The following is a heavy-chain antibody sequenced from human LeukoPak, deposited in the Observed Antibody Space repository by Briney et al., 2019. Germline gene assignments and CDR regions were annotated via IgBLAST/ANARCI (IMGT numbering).Heavy chain of an antibody. CDR2: ISSSSSYI. J-gene: IGHJ3*02. CDR1: GLTFSSYS. D-gene: IGHD3-22*01. V-gene: IGHV3-21*01. Sequence: PGRSLRLSCAASGLTFSSYSMNWVRQAPGNWLEWVSSISSSSSYIYYADSVKGRFTISRGNAKNSLYLQMNSLRAEDTAVYYCARESTMIGDAFDIWGQGTMVTVSS. CDR3: ARESTMIGDAFDI.